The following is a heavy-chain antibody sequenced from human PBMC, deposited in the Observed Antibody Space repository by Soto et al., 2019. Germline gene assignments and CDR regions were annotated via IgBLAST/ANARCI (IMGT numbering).Heavy chain of an antibody. CDR2: IYPGDSDT. CDR1: GFGFDITW. D-gene: IGHD3-9*01. Sequence: GESLKISCKGSGFGFDITWLAWLRQVPGKGLEWVGIIYPGDSDTRYSPSLEGRVTLSVDKSITTAYLHLTSLKESDTGTYYCAKFQRYFDRTGYLDAWGQGTPVTVSS. CDR3: AKFQRYFDRTGYLDA. J-gene: IGHJ5*02. V-gene: IGHV5-51*01.